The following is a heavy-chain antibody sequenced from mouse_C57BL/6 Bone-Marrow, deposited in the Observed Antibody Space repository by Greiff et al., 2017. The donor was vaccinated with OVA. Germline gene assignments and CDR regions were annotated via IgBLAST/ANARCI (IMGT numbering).Heavy chain of an antibody. Sequence: QVQLKQPGAELVRPGSSVKLSCKASGYTFTSYWMDWVKQRPGQGLEWIGNIYPSDSETHYDQKFKDKATLTVDKSSSTAYMQLSSLTSEDSAVYYCARRPYYGSSYYAMDYWGQGTSVTVSS. V-gene: IGHV1-61*01. CDR1: GYTFTSYW. CDR3: ARRPYYGSSYYAMDY. J-gene: IGHJ4*01. D-gene: IGHD1-1*01. CDR2: IYPSDSET.